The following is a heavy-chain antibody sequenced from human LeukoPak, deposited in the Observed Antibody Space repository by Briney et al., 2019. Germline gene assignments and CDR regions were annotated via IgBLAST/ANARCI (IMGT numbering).Heavy chain of an antibody. CDR1: GYTFTSYY. Sequence: ASVKVSCKASGYTFTSYYMHWVRQAPGQGLEWMGIINPSGGSTGYAQKFQGRVTMTRDTSTSTVYMELSSLRSEDTAVYYCARASDSSGYYAPQHYFDYWGQGTLVTVSS. CDR3: ARASDSSGYYAPQHYFDY. J-gene: IGHJ4*02. V-gene: IGHV1-46*03. D-gene: IGHD3-22*01. CDR2: INPSGGST.